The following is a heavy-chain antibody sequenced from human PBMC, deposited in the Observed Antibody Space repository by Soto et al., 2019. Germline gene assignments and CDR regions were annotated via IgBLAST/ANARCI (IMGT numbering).Heavy chain of an antibody. V-gene: IGHV4-59*01. J-gene: IGHJ4*02. CDR1: GGSISSYY. CDR2: IYHTGST. D-gene: IGHD2-15*01. CDR3: ARGGVVWTFDY. Sequence: PSETLSLTCSVSGGSISSYYWSWIRQPPGKGLEWIGYIYHTGSTNYNPSFKSRVTISVDTSKNQFSLKLSSVTAADTAVYYCARGGVVWTFDYWGQGTLVTVSS.